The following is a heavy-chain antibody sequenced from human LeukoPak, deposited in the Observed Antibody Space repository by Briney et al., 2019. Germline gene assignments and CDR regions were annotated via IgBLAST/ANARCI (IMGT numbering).Heavy chain of an antibody. V-gene: IGHV6-1*01. CDR1: GDSVSSNNGA. CDR2: TYYRSKWYS. CDR3: ARDVGTTSWYTFDY. D-gene: IGHD2-2*02. J-gene: IGHJ4*02. Sequence: SQTLSLTCAISGDSVSSNNGAWNWIRQSPSRGLEWLGRTYYRSKWYSDYAVSIQGRITINPDTSKDQFSLQLFSVTPDDTAVYYCARDVGTTSWYTFDYWGQGTLVTVSS.